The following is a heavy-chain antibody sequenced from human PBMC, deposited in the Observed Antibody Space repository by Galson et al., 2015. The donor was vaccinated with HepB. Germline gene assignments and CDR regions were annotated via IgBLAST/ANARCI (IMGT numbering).Heavy chain of an antibody. Sequence: SLRLSCAASGFPFNNAWMTWVRQAPGMGLEWVGRIKSKTDGETTDYAVPVKGRFTISRDDSKNRLDLQMNSLKTEDTAVYYCTTDVYYSTYWSWLDPWGQGTLVTVSS. CDR1: GFPFNNAW. V-gene: IGHV3-15*01. CDR2: IKSKTDGETT. CDR3: TTDVYYSTYWSWLDP. D-gene: IGHD2-8*02. J-gene: IGHJ5*02.